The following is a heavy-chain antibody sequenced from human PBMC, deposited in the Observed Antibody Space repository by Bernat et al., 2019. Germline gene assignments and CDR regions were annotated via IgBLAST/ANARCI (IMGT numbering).Heavy chain of an antibody. CDR1: GYTFTSYG. J-gene: IGHJ6*02. D-gene: IGHD5-18*01. CDR2: ISVYNGNT. Sequence: QVQLVQSGAEVKKPGASVKVSCKASGYTFTSYGISWVRQAPGQGLEWMGWISVYNGNTNYAQKLQGRVSMTTDTSSSTAYMELRSLRSDDTAVYYCARDQEYSYGYLYGMDVWGQGTTVTVSS. CDR3: ARDQEYSYGYLYGMDV. V-gene: IGHV1-18*01.